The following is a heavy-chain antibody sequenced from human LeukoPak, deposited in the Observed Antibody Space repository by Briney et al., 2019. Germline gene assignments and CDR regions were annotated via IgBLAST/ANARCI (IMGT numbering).Heavy chain of an antibody. Sequence: PGGSLRLSCAASGFTFSSYEMNWVRQAPGKGLEWVSAISGSGGSTYYADSVKGRFTISRDNSKNTLYLQMNSLRAEDTAVYYCAKVYSSAAGSNNLFDYWGQGTLVTVSS. CDR3: AKVYSSAAGSNNLFDY. J-gene: IGHJ4*02. V-gene: IGHV3-23*01. CDR1: GFTFSSYE. D-gene: IGHD6-13*01. CDR2: ISGSGGST.